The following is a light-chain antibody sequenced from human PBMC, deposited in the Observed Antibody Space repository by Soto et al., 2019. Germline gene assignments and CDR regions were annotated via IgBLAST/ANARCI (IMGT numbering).Light chain of an antibody. V-gene: IGLV1-40*01. CDR2: GNT. J-gene: IGLJ2*01. CDR1: SSNIGAGCD. CDR3: QSYDTSLSGPVV. Sequence: QSVLTQPPSVSGAPGQRVTMSCTGSSSNIGAGCDVHWYQHLPGTAPKLLIYGNTNRPSGVPDRFSGSKSGTSASLAITGLKVEYEADYYCQSYDTSLSGPVVFGGGNKLTVL.